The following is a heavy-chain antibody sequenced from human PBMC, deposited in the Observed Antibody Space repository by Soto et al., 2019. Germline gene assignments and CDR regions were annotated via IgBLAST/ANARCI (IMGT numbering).Heavy chain of an antibody. CDR3: ARDLYGDYAVDY. D-gene: IGHD4-17*01. Sequence: EVQLVESGGGLVKPGGSLRLSCAASGFTFSSYTMNWVRQAPGKGLEWVSSISGSSNYIYYADSLKGRFTISRDNAKNSLYLQMNSLGAEDTAVYYCARDLYGDYAVDYWGQGTLVTVSS. V-gene: IGHV3-21*01. J-gene: IGHJ4*02. CDR2: ISGSSNYI. CDR1: GFTFSSYT.